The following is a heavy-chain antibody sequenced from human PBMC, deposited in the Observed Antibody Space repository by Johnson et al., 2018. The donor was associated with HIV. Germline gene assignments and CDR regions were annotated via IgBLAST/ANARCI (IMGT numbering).Heavy chain of an antibody. Sequence: MLLVESGGGVVQPGRSLRLSCAASGFTFSTYGMHWVRQTPGKGLEWVALISTDGNNKYYADSVKGRISISRDNSMNTLYLQMNSLRAEDTAVYYCATFGYTSGWIVTDDAFDVWGHGTLVTVSS. CDR1: GFTFSTYG. CDR3: ATFGYTSGWIVTDDAFDV. V-gene: IGHV3-30*03. J-gene: IGHJ3*01. CDR2: ISTDGNNK. D-gene: IGHD6-19*01.